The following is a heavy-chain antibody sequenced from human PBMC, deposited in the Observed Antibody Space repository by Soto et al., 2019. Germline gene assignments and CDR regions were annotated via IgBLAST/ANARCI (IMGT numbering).Heavy chain of an antibody. V-gene: IGHV3-49*03. J-gene: IGHJ5*02. CDR1: GFTFGDYA. Sequence: GGSLRLSCTASGFTFGDYAMSWFRQAPGKGLEWVGFIRSKAYGGTTEYAASVKGRFTISRDDSKSIAYLQMNSLKTEDTAVYYCTRAEAYTAMEAIDPWGQGTLVTVSS. CDR3: TRAEAYTAMEAIDP. CDR2: IRSKAYGGTT. D-gene: IGHD5-18*01.